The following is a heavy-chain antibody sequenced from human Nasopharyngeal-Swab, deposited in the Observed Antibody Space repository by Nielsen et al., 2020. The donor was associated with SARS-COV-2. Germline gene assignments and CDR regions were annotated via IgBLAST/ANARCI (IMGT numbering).Heavy chain of an antibody. Sequence: LSLTCTVSGGSIISGDYYWSWIRQLPGKGLEWIGYIYRLGGTSYNPSLKSRVTISLDASNNQFSLRLSSVTAADTAMFYCARGTPFDYWGQGILVTVSS. CDR1: GGSIISGDYY. V-gene: IGHV4-31*03. CDR2: IYRLGGT. J-gene: IGHJ4*02. D-gene: IGHD1-1*01. CDR3: ARGTPFDY.